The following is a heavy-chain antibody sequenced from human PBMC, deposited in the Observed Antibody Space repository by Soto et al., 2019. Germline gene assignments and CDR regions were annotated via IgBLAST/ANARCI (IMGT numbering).Heavy chain of an antibody. V-gene: IGHV4-39*02. Sequence: SETLSLTCTVSGGSISTSNYYWGWVRQPPGKGLDWSGNIYYSGTTYYNPSLKSRGSISGDTSKMHFARKLNSVTAADTAVYYCATFVVPASRHTGFDFWGPGTLVTVSS. D-gene: IGHD2-21*02. CDR1: GGSISTSNYY. CDR2: IYYSGTT. CDR3: ATFVVPASRHTGFDF. J-gene: IGHJ4*02.